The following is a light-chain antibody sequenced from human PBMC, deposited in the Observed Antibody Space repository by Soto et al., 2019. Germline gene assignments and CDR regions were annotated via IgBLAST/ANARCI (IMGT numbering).Light chain of an antibody. Sequence: QSALTQPASVSGSPGQSITISCSGTNTDVGGYNYVSWYQQYPGKAPKLIIYEVSNRPSGVSNRFSGSKSGNTASLTISGIQTEDEADYYCASITRSSTSVFGTGTKVTVL. CDR2: EVS. V-gene: IGLV2-14*03. CDR3: ASITRSSTSV. CDR1: NTDVGGYNY. J-gene: IGLJ1*01.